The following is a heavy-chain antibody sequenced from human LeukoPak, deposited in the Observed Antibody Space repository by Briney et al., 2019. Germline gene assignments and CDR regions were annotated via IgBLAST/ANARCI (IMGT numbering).Heavy chain of an antibody. V-gene: IGHV4-61*10. D-gene: IGHD3-16*02. Sequence: PSETLSLTCTVSGASISSGNYNWSWIRQPAGKGLEWIGHIHPSGNTNYNPSLKSRLTISVDTSKNQFSLKLSSVTAADTAVYYCARVPIVTSYVWGSYHYWFDPWGQGTLVTVSS. CDR3: ARVPIVTSYVWGSYHYWFDP. CDR2: IHPSGNT. J-gene: IGHJ5*02. CDR1: GASISSGNYN.